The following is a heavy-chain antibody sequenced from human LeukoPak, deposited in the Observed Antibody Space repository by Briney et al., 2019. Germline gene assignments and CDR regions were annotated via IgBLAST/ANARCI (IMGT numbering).Heavy chain of an antibody. V-gene: IGHV1-8*01. Sequence: ASVKVSCKASGYTFTSYDINWVRQATGQGLEGRGWMNPNSGNTGYAQKFQGRVTMTRNTSISTAYMELSSLRSEDTAVYHCARGESSYDFWSGYSTYWGQGTLVTVSS. CDR2: MNPNSGNT. D-gene: IGHD3-3*01. CDR3: ARGESSYDFWSGYSTY. CDR1: GYTFTSYD. J-gene: IGHJ4*02.